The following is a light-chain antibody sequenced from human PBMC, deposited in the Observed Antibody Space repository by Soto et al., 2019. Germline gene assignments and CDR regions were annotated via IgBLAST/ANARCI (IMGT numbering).Light chain of an antibody. V-gene: IGKV4-1*01. CDR1: QSVLYSSNNKNY. Sequence: DIVMTQSPDSLAVSLGERATINCKSSQSVLYSSNNKNYLAWYQQKPGQPPKLLISWASTRESGVPDRISGSGSGTDFTLTISSLQADDVAVYYCQQYFTSHFTFGPGTQVDIK. CDR3: QQYFTSHFT. CDR2: WAS. J-gene: IGKJ3*01.